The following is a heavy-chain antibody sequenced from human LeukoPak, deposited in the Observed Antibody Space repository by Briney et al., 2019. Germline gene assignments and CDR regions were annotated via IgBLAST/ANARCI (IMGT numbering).Heavy chain of an antibody. J-gene: IGHJ6*03. V-gene: IGHV4-30-4*08. CDR3: AREPVVDHYYYYMDV. CDR1: GGSISSGDYY. D-gene: IGHD2-15*01. CDR2: IYYSGST. Sequence: TSQTLSLTSTVSGGSISSGDYYWSWIRQPPGKGQEWIGYIYYSGSTYYNPSLKSRVTISVDTSKNQFSLKLSSVTAADTAVYYCAREPVVDHYYYYMDVWGKGTTVTVSS.